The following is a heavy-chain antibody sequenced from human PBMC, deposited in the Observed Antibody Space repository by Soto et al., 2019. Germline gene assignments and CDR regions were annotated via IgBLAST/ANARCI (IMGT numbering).Heavy chain of an antibody. V-gene: IGHV1-69*01. D-gene: IGHD4-17*01. J-gene: IGHJ6*02. CDR2: IIPIFGTA. CDR3: AREVTTVTTRVYYYYGMDV. Sequence: QVQLVQSGAEVKKPGSSVKVSCKASGGTFSSYAISWVRQAPGQGLEWMGGIIPIFGTANYAQKFQGRVTITADESTSTAYMELSSLRSEDTAVYYCAREVTTVTTRVYYYYGMDVWGQGTTVTVSS. CDR1: GGTFSSYA.